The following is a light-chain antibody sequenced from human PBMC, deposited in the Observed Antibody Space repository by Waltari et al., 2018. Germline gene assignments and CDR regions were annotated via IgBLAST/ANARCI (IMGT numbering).Light chain of an antibody. J-gene: IGKJ5*01. Sequence: DIVMTQSPDSLAVSLGERATINCKSSQSVLYSSNNKNYLAWYQQKPGQPPKLRIYWASTRESVVPDRFSGSGSGTDFTLTISSLQAEDVAVYYCQQYYSIPITFGQGTRLEIK. V-gene: IGKV4-1*01. CDR2: WAS. CDR3: QQYYSIPIT. CDR1: QSVLYSSNNKNY.